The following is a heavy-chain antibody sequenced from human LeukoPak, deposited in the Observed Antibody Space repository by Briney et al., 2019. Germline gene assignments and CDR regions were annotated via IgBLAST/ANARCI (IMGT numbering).Heavy chain of an antibody. CDR2: IWYDGSNK. Sequence: GGSLRLSCAASGFTFSSYGMHWVRQAPGKGLEWVAVIWYDGSNKYYADSVKGRFTISRDNSKNTLYLRMNSLRAKDTAVYYCARDGWELLNSYFDYWGQGTLVTVSS. CDR3: ARDGWELLNSYFDY. J-gene: IGHJ4*02. V-gene: IGHV3-33*01. CDR1: GFTFSSYG. D-gene: IGHD1-26*01.